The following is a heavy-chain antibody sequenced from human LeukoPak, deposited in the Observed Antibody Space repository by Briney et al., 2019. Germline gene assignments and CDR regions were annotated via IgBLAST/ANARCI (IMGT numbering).Heavy chain of an antibody. D-gene: IGHD5/OR15-5a*01. J-gene: IGHJ4*02. Sequence: ASVKVSCKASGYRFTDYFIHWVRQAPGQGLEWMGWINPNNDDTYYEQKFQGRVTMTRDTSINTAYMELSSLRSDDTAVYFCARDGTSRSTRGNTYWVQGTRVTVSS. CDR2: INPNNDDT. CDR1: GYRFTDYF. CDR3: ARDGTSRSTRGNTY. V-gene: IGHV1-2*02.